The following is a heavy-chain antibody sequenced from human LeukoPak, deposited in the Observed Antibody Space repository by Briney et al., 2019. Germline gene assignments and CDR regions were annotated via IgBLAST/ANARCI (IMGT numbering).Heavy chain of an antibody. CDR2: IIPILGIA. D-gene: IGHD3-22*01. CDR3: ARDGRDYYDSSGARNDY. CDR1: GGTFSSYA. J-gene: IGHJ4*02. V-gene: IGHV1-69*04. Sequence: SVKVSCKASGGTFSSYAISWVRQAPGQGLEWMGRIIPILGIANYAQKFQGRVTITADKSTGTAYMELSSLRSEDTAVYYCARDGRDYYDSSGARNDYWGQGTLVTVSS.